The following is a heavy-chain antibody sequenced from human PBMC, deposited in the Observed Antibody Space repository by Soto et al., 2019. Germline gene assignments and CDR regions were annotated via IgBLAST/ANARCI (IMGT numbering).Heavy chain of an antibody. J-gene: IGHJ4*02. V-gene: IGHV4-30-2*01. CDR2: IYHSGST. CDR3: ARGADYYDSSGYLDY. D-gene: IGHD3-22*01. CDR1: GGSISSGGYS. Sequence: NPSETLSLTCAVSGGSISSGGYSWSWIRQPPGKGLEWIGYIYHSGSTYYNPSLKSRVTISVDRSKNQFSLKLSSVTAADTAVYYCARGADYYDSSGYLDYWGQGTLVTVSS.